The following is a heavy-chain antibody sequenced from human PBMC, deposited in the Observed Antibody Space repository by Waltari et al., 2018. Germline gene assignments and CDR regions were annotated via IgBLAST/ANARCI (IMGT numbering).Heavy chain of an antibody. J-gene: IGHJ4*02. V-gene: IGHV4-39*01. CDR1: GGSISSSSYY. CDR2: IYYSGNT. D-gene: IGHD3-22*01. CDR3: ASETYYYDSSAYYNPYYFDY. Sequence: QLQLQESGPGLVKPSETLSLTCTVPGGSISSSSYYWGWIRQPPGKGLEWIGSIYYSGNTYYSPSLKSRVTISVDTSKNQFSLKLSSVTAADTAVYYCASETYYYDSSAYYNPYYFDYWGQGTLVTVSS.